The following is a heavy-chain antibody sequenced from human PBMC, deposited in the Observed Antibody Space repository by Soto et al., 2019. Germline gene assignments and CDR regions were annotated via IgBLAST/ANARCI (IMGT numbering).Heavy chain of an antibody. J-gene: IGHJ4*02. V-gene: IGHV5-51*01. CDR3: ARGGVSTRTFDY. Sequence: ESLKISCKCSGYNFACYWIAWVLQMPGKGLELMGIIYPSDSDTRYRPSFQGQVTISADKSIRSAYLQWSSLRASDTAMYYCARGGVSTRTFDYWGQGTPVTVSS. CDR2: IYPSDSDT. D-gene: IGHD3-3*01. CDR1: GYNFACYW.